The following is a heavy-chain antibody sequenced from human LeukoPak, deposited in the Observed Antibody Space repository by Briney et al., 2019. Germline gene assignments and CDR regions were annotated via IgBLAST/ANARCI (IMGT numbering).Heavy chain of an antibody. Sequence: GGSLRLSCAASGFTFSSYWMSWVRQAPGKGLEWVANIKQDGSEKYYVDSVKGRFTISRDNAKNSLYLQMNSLGAEDTAVYYCARDSDTAMVSFDYWGQGTLVTVSS. J-gene: IGHJ4*02. D-gene: IGHD5-18*01. CDR1: GFTFSSYW. V-gene: IGHV3-7*01. CDR2: IKQDGSEK. CDR3: ARDSDTAMVSFDY.